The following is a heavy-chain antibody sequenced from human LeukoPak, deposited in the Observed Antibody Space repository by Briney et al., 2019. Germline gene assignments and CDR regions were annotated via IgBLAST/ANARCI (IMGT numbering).Heavy chain of an antibody. Sequence: PGGSLRLSCTASGFNFSNYWMHWVRQAPGKGLVWVARLNTGGNSTIYADTVQARFIISRDNAKSTLYLQMNSLRADDTGVYYCTREGAYDSGTYGAGDYWGQGTLVTVSS. J-gene: IGHJ4*02. CDR1: GFNFSNYW. V-gene: IGHV3-74*01. CDR3: TREGAYDSGTYGAGDY. CDR2: LNTGGNST. D-gene: IGHD3-10*01.